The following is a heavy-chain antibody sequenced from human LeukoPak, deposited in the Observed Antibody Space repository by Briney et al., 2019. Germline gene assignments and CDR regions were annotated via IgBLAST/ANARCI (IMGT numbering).Heavy chain of an antibody. CDR2: ISAYNGNT. V-gene: IGHV1-18*01. CDR3: AREDLYGDYGTVTDY. CDR1: GYTFTSYG. D-gene: IGHD4-17*01. J-gene: IGHJ4*02. Sequence: ASVTVSCKASGYTFTSYGISWVRQAPGQGLAWMGWISAYNGNTNYAQKLQGRVTITTDTSTSTAYMELRSLRSDDAAVYYWAREDLYGDYGTVTDYWGQGTLVTVSS.